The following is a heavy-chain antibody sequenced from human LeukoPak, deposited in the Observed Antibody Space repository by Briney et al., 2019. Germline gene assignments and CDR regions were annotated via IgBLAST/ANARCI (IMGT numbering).Heavy chain of an antibody. V-gene: IGHV4-34*01. CDR2: INHSGST. J-gene: IGHJ4*02. Sequence: SETLSLTCAVYGGSFSGYYWSWIRQPPGKGLEWIGEINHSGSTNYNPSLKSRVTISVDTSKNQFSLKLSSVTAADTAVYYCATRARGIVGANFDYWGQGTLVTVSS. CDR3: ATRARGIVGANFDY. CDR1: GGSFSGYY. D-gene: IGHD1-26*01.